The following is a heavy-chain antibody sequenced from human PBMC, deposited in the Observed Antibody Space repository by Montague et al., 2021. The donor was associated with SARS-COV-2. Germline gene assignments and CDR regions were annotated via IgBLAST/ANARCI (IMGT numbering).Heavy chain of an antibody. Sequence: SETLSLTCVVSGDSISTDNWWTWVRLPPGKGLEWVGEIYHTGSTYYNPSLKSRVTISVDTSKNQFSLKLSSVTAADTAVYYCARRYSSSWTGDQYYFDYWGQGTLVTVSS. CDR3: ARRYSSSWTGDQYYFDY. CDR2: IYHTGST. J-gene: IGHJ4*02. D-gene: IGHD6-13*01. V-gene: IGHV4-4*02. CDR1: GDSISTDNW.